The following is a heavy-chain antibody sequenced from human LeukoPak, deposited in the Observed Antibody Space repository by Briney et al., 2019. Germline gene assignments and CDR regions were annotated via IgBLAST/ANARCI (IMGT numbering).Heavy chain of an antibody. V-gene: IGHV3-7*01. CDR2: VRQDGGEG. CDR1: GFTFNTYW. D-gene: IGHD3-10*02. CDR3: VTRLCSISACRASSYLSFDV. Sequence: GSLRLSCAASGFTFNTYWMTWVRQAPVRGLEWVAIVRQDGGEGHYVDSVKGRFTVSRDNAENSLYLQLNSLRIEDTAVYYCVTRLCSISACRASSYLSFDVWGKGTTVTVSS. J-gene: IGHJ6*04.